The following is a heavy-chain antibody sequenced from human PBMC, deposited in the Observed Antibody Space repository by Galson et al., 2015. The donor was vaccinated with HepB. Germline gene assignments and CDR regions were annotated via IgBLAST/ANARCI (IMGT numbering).Heavy chain of an antibody. J-gene: IGHJ4*02. D-gene: IGHD5-12*01. CDR3: AHRRSRYSDYDSYYFDY. V-gene: IGHV2-5*02. CDR1: GLSLSTCGVG. Sequence: PALVKPTQPLTQTCTFSGLSLSTCGVGVGWIRQPPVKALEWLAVIYSVAVKRYSPSLRSRVTITKDTSKNQVVLTMANTDSVDTATYYCAHRRSRYSDYDSYYFDYWGQGTLVTVSS. CDR2: IYSVAVK.